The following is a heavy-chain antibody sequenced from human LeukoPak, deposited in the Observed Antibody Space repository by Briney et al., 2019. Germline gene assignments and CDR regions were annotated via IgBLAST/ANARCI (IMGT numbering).Heavy chain of an antibody. J-gene: IGHJ3*01. D-gene: IGHD6-13*01. CDR2: IYCSGST. CDR3: ARTLYSSSWSDC. CDR1: GGSISSSSYY. Sequence: SETLSLTCTVSGGSISSSSYYWGWIRQPPGKGLEWIGSIYCSGSTYYNPSLKSRVTISVDTSKNQFSLKLSSVTAADTAVYYCARTLYSSSWSDCWGQGTMVTVSS. V-gene: IGHV4-39*01.